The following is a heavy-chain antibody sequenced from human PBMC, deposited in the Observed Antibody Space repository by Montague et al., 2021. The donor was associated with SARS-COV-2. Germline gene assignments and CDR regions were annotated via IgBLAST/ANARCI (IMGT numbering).Heavy chain of an antibody. CDR1: GGSVSSGSYF. Sequence: SETPSLTCTVSGGSVSSGSYFWNWIRQPPGKGLEWIGYKYYSGSTNYNPSLKSRVTISVDKSKNQFSLKLTSVTAADTAVYYCARTRFESRGYYIPPFDYWGQGTLVTVSS. CDR3: ARTRFESRGYYIPPFDY. J-gene: IGHJ4*01. D-gene: IGHD3-22*01. V-gene: IGHV4-61*01. CDR2: KYYSGST.